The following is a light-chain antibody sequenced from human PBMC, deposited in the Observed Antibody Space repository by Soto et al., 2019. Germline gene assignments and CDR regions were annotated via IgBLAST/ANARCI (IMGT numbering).Light chain of an antibody. CDR1: SSDVGGYNY. J-gene: IGLJ1*01. CDR3: SSYTSARTPCV. V-gene: IGLV2-14*01. CDR2: EVS. Sequence: QSALTQPRSVSGSPGQSVTMSCTGTSSDVGGYNYVSWYQQHPGKAPKLIIYEVSHRPSGASNHFSGYKSGNTASLTISGLQAEDEADYYCSSYTSARTPCVLGTGTKVTVL.